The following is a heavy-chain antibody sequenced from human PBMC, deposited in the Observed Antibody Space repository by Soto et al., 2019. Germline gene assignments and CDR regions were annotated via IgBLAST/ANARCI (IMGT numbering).Heavy chain of an antibody. J-gene: IGHJ6*02. V-gene: IGHV3-33*03. Sequence: QVQLVESGGGVVQPGRSLRLSCVGSGFPFWHYGMHWVRQAPGKGLEWVAVIWSDGNKESYADSVKGRFAISRDHTKEALDLETNSRRVEDTAVYLWSIDRNGGWFHMDVWGQGTTVSVS. CDR1: GFPFWHYG. D-gene: IGHD6-19*01. CDR3: SIDRNGGWFHMDV. CDR2: IWSDGNKE.